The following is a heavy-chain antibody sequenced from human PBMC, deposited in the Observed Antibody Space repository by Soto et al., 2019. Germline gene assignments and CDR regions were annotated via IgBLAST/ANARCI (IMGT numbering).Heavy chain of an antibody. D-gene: IGHD6-13*01. CDR3: ARDIAAAANYYYYGMDV. CDR2: INPSGGST. CDR1: GYTFTSYY. J-gene: IGHJ6*02. Sequence: ASVKVSCKASGYTFTSYYMHWVRQAPGQGLEWMGIINPSGGSTSYAQKFQGRVTMTRDTSTSTVYMELSSLRSEDTAVYYCARDIAAAANYYYYGMDVWGQGTTVSVSS. V-gene: IGHV1-46*01.